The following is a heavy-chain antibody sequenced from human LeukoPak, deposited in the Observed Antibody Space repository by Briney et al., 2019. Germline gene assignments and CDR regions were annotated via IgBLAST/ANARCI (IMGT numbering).Heavy chain of an antibody. CDR2: ISYDGSNK. J-gene: IGHJ4*02. CDR1: GFTFSSYG. CDR3: AKTRDRFLEWSYNDYYFDY. V-gene: IGHV3-30*18. Sequence: GGSLRLSCAASGFTFSSYGMHWVRQAPGKGLEWVAVISYDGSNKYYADSVKGRFTISRDNSKNTLYLQMNSLRAEDTAVYYCAKTRDRFLEWSYNDYYFDYWGQGTLVTVSS. D-gene: IGHD3-3*01.